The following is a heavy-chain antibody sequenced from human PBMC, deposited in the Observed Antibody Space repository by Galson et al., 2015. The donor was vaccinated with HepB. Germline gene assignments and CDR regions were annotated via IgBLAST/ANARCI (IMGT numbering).Heavy chain of an antibody. D-gene: IGHD4-17*01. J-gene: IGHJ5*02. CDR1: GFTFSSYG. CDR3: ANTEYGDYVS. Sequence: SLRLSCAASGFTFSSYGMHWVRQAPGKGLEWVAFIRYDGSNKYYADSVKGRFTISRDNSKTTLYLQMNSLRAEDTAVYYCANTEYGDYVSWGQGTLVTVSA. V-gene: IGHV3-30*02. CDR2: IRYDGSNK.